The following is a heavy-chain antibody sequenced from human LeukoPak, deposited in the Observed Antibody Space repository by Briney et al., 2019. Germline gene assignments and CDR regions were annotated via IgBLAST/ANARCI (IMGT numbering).Heavy chain of an antibody. J-gene: IGHJ4*02. CDR2: ISNSGSYI. CDR3: ANHLACGSTSCPPFDY. V-gene: IGHV3-21*01. CDR1: GFAFSSYS. Sequence: GGSLRLSCAASGFAFSSYSMNWVRQAPGKGLGWVSSISNSGSYIYYADSVKGRFTISRDNAKNSLYLQMNSLRAEDTAVYYCANHLACGSTSCPPFDYWGQGTLVTVSS. D-gene: IGHD2-2*01.